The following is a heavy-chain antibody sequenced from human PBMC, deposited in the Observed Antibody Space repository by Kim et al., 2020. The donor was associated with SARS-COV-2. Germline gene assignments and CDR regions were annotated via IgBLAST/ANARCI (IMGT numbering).Heavy chain of an antibody. CDR1: GFTFSSYA. V-gene: IGHV3-23*01. D-gene: IGHD6-13*01. CDR3: AKGGGQQLVFDP. CDR2: ISGSGGST. J-gene: IGHJ5*02. Sequence: GGSLRLSCAASGFTFSSYAMSWVRQAPGKGLEWVSAISGSGGSTYYADSVKGRFTISRDNSKNTLYLQMNSLRAEDTAVYYRAKGGGQQLVFDPWGQGTLVTVSS.